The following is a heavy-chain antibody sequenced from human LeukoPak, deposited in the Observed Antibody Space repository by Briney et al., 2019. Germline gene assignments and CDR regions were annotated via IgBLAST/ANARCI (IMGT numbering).Heavy chain of an antibody. D-gene: IGHD3-10*01. V-gene: IGHV3-9*01. CDR3: ASVGSGSGSYKYYYYYMDV. CDR1: GFTFDDYA. CDR2: ISWNSGSI. Sequence: PGGSLRLSCAASGFTFDDYAMHWVRQAPGKGLEWVSGISWNSGSIVYADSVKGRFTISRDNAKNSLYLQMNSLRAEDTAVYYCASVGSGSGSYKYYYYYMDVWGKGTTVTISS. J-gene: IGHJ6*03.